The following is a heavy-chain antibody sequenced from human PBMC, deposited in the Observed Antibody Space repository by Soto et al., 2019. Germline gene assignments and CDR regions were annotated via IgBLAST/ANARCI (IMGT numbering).Heavy chain of an antibody. V-gene: IGHV1-46*03. Sequence: ASVKVSCKASGYTSTTYHVHWVRQAPGQGLEWMGIINPGGGTNYAQKFQDRVTMTRDTSTSTVYMELSSLRSEDTAVYYCTREKPNTYYFDYWGQGTLVTVSS. CDR1: GYTSTTYH. D-gene: IGHD7-27*01. J-gene: IGHJ4*02. CDR3: TREKPNTYYFDY. CDR2: INPGGGT.